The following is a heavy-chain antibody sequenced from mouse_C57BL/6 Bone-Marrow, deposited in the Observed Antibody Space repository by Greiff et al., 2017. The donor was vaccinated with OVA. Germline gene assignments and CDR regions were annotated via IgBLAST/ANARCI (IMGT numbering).Heavy chain of an antibody. CDR3: AAYGSSSYYYAMDY. J-gene: IGHJ4*01. Sequence: QVQLKQPGAELVMPGASVKLSCKASGYTFTSYWMHWVKQRPGQGLEWIGAIDPSDSYTNYNQKFKGKSTLTVDKSSSTAYMQLSSLTSEDSAVYYCAAYGSSSYYYAMDYWGQGTSVTVSS. D-gene: IGHD1-1*01. V-gene: IGHV1-69*01. CDR2: IDPSDSYT. CDR1: GYTFTSYW.